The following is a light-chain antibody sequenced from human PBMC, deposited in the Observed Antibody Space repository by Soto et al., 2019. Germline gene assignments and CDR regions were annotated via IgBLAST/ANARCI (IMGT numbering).Light chain of an antibody. V-gene: IGKV1-5*03. Sequence: DIQMTQSPSTLSASVGDRVTITCRASQSISSWLAWYQQKPGKAPKLLIYKASSLESGVPSRFSGSGYGTEFTLTSSSRQHYDFATYYCQQYNTNEPFGQGTK. CDR2: KAS. CDR3: QQYNTNEP. J-gene: IGKJ1*01. CDR1: QSISSW.